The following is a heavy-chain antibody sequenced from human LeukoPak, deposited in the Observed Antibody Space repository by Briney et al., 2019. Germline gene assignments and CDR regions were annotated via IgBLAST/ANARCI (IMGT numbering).Heavy chain of an antibody. D-gene: IGHD6-19*01. V-gene: IGHV3-64D*06. J-gene: IGHJ4*02. CDR2: ISSNGGST. CDR1: GFTFSSYG. CDR3: VKDQRIAVAGVFDY. Sequence: GRSLRLSCGASGFTFSSYGMHWVRQAPGKGLEYVSAISSNGGSTYYADSVKGRFTISRDNSKNTLYLQMSSLRAEDTAVYYCVKDQRIAVAGVFDYWGQGTLVTVSS.